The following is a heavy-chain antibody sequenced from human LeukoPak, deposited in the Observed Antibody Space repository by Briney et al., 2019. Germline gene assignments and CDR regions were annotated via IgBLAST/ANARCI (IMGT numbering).Heavy chain of an antibody. V-gene: IGHV3-33*01. J-gene: IGHJ6*02. CDR3: ARVPYYYYYYYGMDV. CDR2: IWYDGSNK. D-gene: IGHD1-26*01. CDR1: GFTFSSYG. Sequence: SGGSLRLSCAASGFTFSSYGMDWVRQAPGKGLEWVAVIWYDGSNKYYADSVKGRFTISRDNSKNTLYLQMNSLRAEHTAVYYCARVPYYYYYYYGMDVWGQGTTVTVSS.